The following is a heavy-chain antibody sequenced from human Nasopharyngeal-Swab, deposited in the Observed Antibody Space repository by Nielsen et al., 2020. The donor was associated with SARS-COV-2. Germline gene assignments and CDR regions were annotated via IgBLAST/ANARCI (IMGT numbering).Heavy chain of an antibody. Sequence: SETLSLTCAISGDSVSSNSAAWNWITQSPSKGLEWLGRTYYRSKCYNDYAVSVKSRITINPDTSKNQFSLQLNSVTPEDTAVYYCARVHWDLGAFDIWGQGTMVTVSS. CDR3: ARVHWDLGAFDI. J-gene: IGHJ3*02. CDR1: GDSVSSNSAA. D-gene: IGHD7-27*01. CDR2: TYYRSKCYN. V-gene: IGHV6-1*01.